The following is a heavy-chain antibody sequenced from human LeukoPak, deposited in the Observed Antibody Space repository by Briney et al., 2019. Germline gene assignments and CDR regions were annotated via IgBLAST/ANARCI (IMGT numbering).Heavy chain of an antibody. CDR1: GFTFSSYA. V-gene: IGHV3-30-3*01. CDR3: AGGRGVRQAFDI. D-gene: IGHD3-10*01. CDR2: ISYDGSNK. J-gene: IGHJ3*02. Sequence: PGGSLRLSCAASGFTFSSYAMHWVRQAPGKGLEWVAVISYDGSNKYYADSVKGRFTISRDNSKNTLYLQMNSLRAEDTAVYYCAGGRGVRQAFDIWGQGTMVTVSS.